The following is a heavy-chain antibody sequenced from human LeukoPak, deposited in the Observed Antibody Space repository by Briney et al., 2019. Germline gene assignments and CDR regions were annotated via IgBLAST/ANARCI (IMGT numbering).Heavy chain of an antibody. Sequence: NASQTLSLTCAVSCGSITSGGYYWSWIRQPPGKGLEWIGEINHSGSTNYNPSLKSRVTISVDTSKNQFSLKLSSVTAADTAVYYCASLSSYDYVWGSYRDHWGQGTLVTVSS. D-gene: IGHD3-16*02. V-gene: IGHV4-30-2*01. CDR2: INHSGST. J-gene: IGHJ4*02. CDR3: ASLSSYDYVWGSYRDH. CDR1: CGSITSGGYY.